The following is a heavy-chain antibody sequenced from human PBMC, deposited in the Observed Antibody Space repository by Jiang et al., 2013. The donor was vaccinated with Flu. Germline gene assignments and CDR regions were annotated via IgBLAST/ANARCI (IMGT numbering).Heavy chain of an antibody. CDR2: IYWDDDK. CDR1: GFSLTTSGVG. V-gene: IGHV2-5*02. D-gene: IGHD3-10*01. J-gene: IGHJ3*02. CDR3: VNRYFYGSGSYRAAFDI. Sequence: KPTQTLTLTCSFSGFSLTTSGVGVGWIRQPPGKALEWLAVIYWDDDKRYSPSLRSRLTITKDTSKNQVVLTVTSMDPLDTATYYCVNRYFYGSGSYRAAFDIWGQGTMVTVSS.